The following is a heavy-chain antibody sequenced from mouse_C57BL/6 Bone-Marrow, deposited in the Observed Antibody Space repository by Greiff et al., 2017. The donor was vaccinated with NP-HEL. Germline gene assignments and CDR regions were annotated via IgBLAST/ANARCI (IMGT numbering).Heavy chain of an antibody. D-gene: IGHD1-1*01. CDR2: LDPSDSYT. J-gene: IGHJ1*03. Sequence: VQLQQPGAELVKPGASVKLSCKASGYTFTSYWMQWVKQRPGPGLEWIGELDPSDSYTNSNQKFKGKATLTVDTSSITAYMKLSSLTSEDSAVYYCARRDGSSYDWYFDVWGTGTTVTVSS. V-gene: IGHV1-50*01. CDR1: GYTFTSYW. CDR3: ARRDGSSYDWYFDV.